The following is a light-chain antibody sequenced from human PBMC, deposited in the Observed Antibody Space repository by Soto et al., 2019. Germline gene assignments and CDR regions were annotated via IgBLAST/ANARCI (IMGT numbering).Light chain of an antibody. CDR1: QSVSSSY. Sequence: EIVLTQSPGTLSLSPGERATLSCRASQSVSSSYLAWYQQKPGQAHRLLIYRAYSRATGIQDRFSGSGSGTDFTLTIRSLQPEDFATYYCKQLWTYPLTFGGGTKVDIK. V-gene: IGKV3-20*01. CDR3: KQLWTYPLT. J-gene: IGKJ4*01. CDR2: RAY.